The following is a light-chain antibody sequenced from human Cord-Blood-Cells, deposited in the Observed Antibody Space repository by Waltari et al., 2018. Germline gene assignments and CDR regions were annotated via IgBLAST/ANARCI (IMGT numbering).Light chain of an antibody. Sequence: EIVMTQSPGTLSLSPGDRATLPCRASQSGSSSHLAWYQQKPGQAPRLLIYGASSSATGIPDRFSGSGSETDFTPAISRLEPEDFAVYDCQQDGRSLTFGPGTKVDI. CDR1: QSGSSSH. J-gene: IGKJ3*01. V-gene: IGKV3-20*01. CDR2: GAS. CDR3: QQDGRSLT.